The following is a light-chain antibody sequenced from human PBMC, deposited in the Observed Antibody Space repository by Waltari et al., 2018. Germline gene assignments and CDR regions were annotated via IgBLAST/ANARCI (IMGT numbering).Light chain of an antibody. CDR3: QHYVRLPVT. Sequence: EIVLTQSPGNLSLSPGERATLSCRASQSFSRALAWYQQKLGQAPRLLIYDASTRAIGIPDRFSGGGSGTDFSLTISRLEPEDFAVYYCQHYVRLPVTFGQGTTVEIK. CDR1: QSFSRA. V-gene: IGKV3-20*01. J-gene: IGKJ1*01. CDR2: DAS.